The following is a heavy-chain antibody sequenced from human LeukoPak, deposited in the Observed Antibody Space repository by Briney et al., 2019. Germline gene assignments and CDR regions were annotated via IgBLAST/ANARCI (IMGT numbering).Heavy chain of an antibody. CDR3: AKLVTPNYYYYYYMDV. D-gene: IGHD4-23*01. J-gene: IGHJ6*03. Sequence: GGSLRLSCAASGFTFSSYGMHWVRQAPGKGLEWVAFIRYDGSNKYYADSVKGRFTISRDNSKNTLYLQMNSLRAEDTAVYYCAKLVTPNYYYYYYMDVWGKGTTVTVSS. V-gene: IGHV3-30*02. CDR1: GFTFSSYG. CDR2: IRYDGSNK.